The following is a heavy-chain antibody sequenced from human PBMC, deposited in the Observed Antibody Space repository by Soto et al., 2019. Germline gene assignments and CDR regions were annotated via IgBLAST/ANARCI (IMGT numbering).Heavy chain of an antibody. CDR2: IYHSGST. V-gene: IGHV4-30-4*01. D-gene: IGHD3-3*01. CDR1: CASISSGDYY. Sequence: PSETLSLTCTVSCASISSGDYYWSWIRQPPGKGLEWIGYIYHSGSTYYNPSLKSRVTMSVDTSKNHFSLKLSSVTAADTAVYYCARGGIFGVVAPLDYYYGMDVWGQGSTVTVSS. CDR3: ARGGIFGVVAPLDYYYGMDV. J-gene: IGHJ6*02.